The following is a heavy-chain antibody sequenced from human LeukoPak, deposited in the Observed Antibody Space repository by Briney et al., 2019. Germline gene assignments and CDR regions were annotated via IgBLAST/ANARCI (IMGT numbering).Heavy chain of an antibody. D-gene: IGHD3-3*01. J-gene: IGHJ4*02. CDR1: GYTFTSYG. CDR3: ARELEITIFGVVTTSFDY. Sequence: ASVKVSCKASGYTFTSYGISWVRQAPGQGLEWMGWISAYNGNTNYAQKVQGRVTMTTDTSTSTAYMELRSMRSDDTAVYYCARELEITIFGVVTTSFDYWGQGTLVTVSS. CDR2: ISAYNGNT. V-gene: IGHV1-18*01.